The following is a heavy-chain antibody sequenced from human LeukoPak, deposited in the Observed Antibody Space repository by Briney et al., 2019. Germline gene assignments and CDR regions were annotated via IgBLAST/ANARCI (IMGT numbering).Heavy chain of an antibody. J-gene: IGHJ5*02. CDR1: GGSISSYY. CDR3: ARDRYSYGYYNWFDP. D-gene: IGHD5-18*01. V-gene: IGHV4-4*07. CDR2: IYTSGST. Sequence: SETLSLTCTVSGGSISSYYWSWIRQPAGKGLEWIGRIYTSGSTNYNPSLKSRVTISVDTSKNQFSLKLSSVTAADTAVYYCARDRYSYGYYNWFDPWGQGTLVTVSS.